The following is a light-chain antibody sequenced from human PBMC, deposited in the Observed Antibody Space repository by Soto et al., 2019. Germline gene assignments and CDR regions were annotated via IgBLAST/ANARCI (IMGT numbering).Light chain of an antibody. CDR2: EGS. CDR3: CSYAGSSRV. J-gene: IGLJ1*01. V-gene: IGLV2-23*01. Sequence: QSVLTQPASVSGSPGQSITISCTGTSSDVGSYNLVSWYQQHPGKAPKLMIYEGSKRPSGVSNLFSGSKSGNTASLTISGLQAEDEADYYCCSYAGSSRVFGTGTKVTVL. CDR1: SSDVGSYNL.